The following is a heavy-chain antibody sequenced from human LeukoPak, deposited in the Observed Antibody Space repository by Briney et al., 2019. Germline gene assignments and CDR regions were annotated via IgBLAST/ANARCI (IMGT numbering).Heavy chain of an antibody. CDR3: ARDSAVAGTSDDAFDI. CDR2: ISYDGSNK. CDR1: GFTFSSYG. V-gene: IGHV3-30*03. J-gene: IGHJ3*02. Sequence: GRSLRLSCAASGFTFSSYGMHWVRQAPGKGLEWVAVISYDGSNKYYADSVKGRFTISRDNSKNTLYLQMNSLRAEDTAVYYCARDSAVAGTSDDAFDIWGQGTMVTVSS. D-gene: IGHD6-19*01.